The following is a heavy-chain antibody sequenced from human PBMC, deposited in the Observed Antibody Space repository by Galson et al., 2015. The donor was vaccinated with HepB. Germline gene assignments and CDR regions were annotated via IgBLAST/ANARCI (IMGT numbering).Heavy chain of an antibody. CDR2: ISGSGGST. D-gene: IGHD1-26*01. CDR1: GFTFSSYS. V-gene: IGHV3-23*01. Sequence: SLRLSCAASGFTFSSYSMNWVRQAPGKGLEWVSAISGSGGSTYYADSVKGRFTISRDNSKNTLYLQMNGLRAEDTAVYYCAKAIYSRADYWGQGTLVTVSS. CDR3: AKAIYSRADY. J-gene: IGHJ4*02.